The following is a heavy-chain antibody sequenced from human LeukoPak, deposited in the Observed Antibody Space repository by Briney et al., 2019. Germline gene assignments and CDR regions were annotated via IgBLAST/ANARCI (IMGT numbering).Heavy chain of an antibody. Sequence: PGGALRLSCAASRFTFDDYGMSWVRQVPGKGLEWVSGINWNGGSTGYADSVKGRFTISRDNAKNSLYLQMDSLRVEDTALYYCARGIRFLEWLSGFDYWGQGTLVTVSS. J-gene: IGHJ4*02. D-gene: IGHD3-3*01. CDR3: ARGIRFLEWLSGFDY. V-gene: IGHV3-20*04. CDR2: INWNGGST. CDR1: RFTFDDYG.